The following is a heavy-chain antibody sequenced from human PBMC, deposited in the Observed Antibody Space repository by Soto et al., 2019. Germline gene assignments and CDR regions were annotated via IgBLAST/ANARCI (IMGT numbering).Heavy chain of an antibody. J-gene: IGHJ4*02. D-gene: IGHD3-16*02. V-gene: IGHV4-31*03. CDR1: GVTVSSDAYY. Sequence: PSETLSLTCTVSGVTVSSDAYYWSWIRQHPGKGLEWIGNIYHTGSTYYSPSLKSRIVISLDTSNNQFSLTLTSVTAADTAVYYCARYRFSGNKWSTFVYSGGGTLVTVSS. CDR2: IYHTGST. CDR3: ARYRFSGNKWSTFVY.